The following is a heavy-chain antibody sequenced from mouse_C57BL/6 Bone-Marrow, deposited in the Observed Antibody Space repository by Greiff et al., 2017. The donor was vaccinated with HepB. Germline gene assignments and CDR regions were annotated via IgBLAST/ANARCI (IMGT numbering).Heavy chain of an antibody. CDR2: INPNNGGT. Sequence: EVQRVESGPELVKPGASVKMSCKASGYTFTDYNMHWVKQSHGKSLEWIGYINPNNGGTSYNQKFKGKATLTVNKSSSTAYMELRSLTSEDSAVYYCARPGNVRGFDYWGQGTTLTVSS. CDR3: ARPGNVRGFDY. CDR1: GYTFTDYN. V-gene: IGHV1-22*01. J-gene: IGHJ2*01.